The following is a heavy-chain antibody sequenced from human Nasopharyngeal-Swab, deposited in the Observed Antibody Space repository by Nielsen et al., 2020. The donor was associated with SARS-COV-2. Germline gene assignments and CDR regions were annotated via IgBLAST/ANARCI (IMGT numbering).Heavy chain of an antibody. CDR2: ISYDGSNK. J-gene: IGHJ6*03. Sequence: GGSLRLSCAASGFTFSSYAMHWVRQAPGKGLEWVAVISYDGSNKYYADSVKGRFTISRGNSKNTLYLQMNSLRAEDTAVYYCASPLGFDWLQHVDYYYYMDVWGKGTTVTVSS. CDR1: GFTFSSYA. D-gene: IGHD3-9*01. CDR3: ASPLGFDWLQHVDYYYYMDV. V-gene: IGHV3-30*04.